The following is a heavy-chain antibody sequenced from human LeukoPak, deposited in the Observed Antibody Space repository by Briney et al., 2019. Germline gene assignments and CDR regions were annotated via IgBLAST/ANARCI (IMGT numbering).Heavy chain of an antibody. CDR3: ARAGGSTVSHSDY. J-gene: IGHJ4*02. V-gene: IGHV3-9*01. D-gene: IGHD4-17*01. CDR2: ISWNSGSI. Sequence: GGSLRLSCAASGFTFDDYAMHWVRQAPGRGLEWVSGISWNSGSIGYADSVKGRFTISRDNAKNSLYLQMNSLRAEDTAVYYCARAGGSTVSHSDYWGQGTLVTVSS. CDR1: GFTFDDYA.